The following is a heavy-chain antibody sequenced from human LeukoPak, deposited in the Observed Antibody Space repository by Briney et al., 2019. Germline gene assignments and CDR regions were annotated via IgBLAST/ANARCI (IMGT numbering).Heavy chain of an antibody. CDR2: ISGSGGST. Sequence: GGSPRLSCAASGFTFSSYAMSWVRQAPGKGLEWVSAISGSGGSTYYADSVKGRFTISRDNSKNTLYLQMNSLRAEDTAVYYCAKDPSTVTGYYYGSGSYYINPFFDYWGQGTLVTVSS. D-gene: IGHD3-10*01. J-gene: IGHJ4*02. CDR1: GFTFSSYA. V-gene: IGHV3-23*01. CDR3: AKDPSTVTGYYYGSGSYYINPFFDY.